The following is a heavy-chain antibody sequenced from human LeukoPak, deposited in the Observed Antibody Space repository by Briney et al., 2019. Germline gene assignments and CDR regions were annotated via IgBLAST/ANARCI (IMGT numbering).Heavy chain of an antibody. CDR2: IYYSTNT. D-gene: IGHD6-19*01. CDR3: VRRVAGTFYFDK. Sequence: SETLSLTCSVSGESIKSTSNYWAWVRQPPGKGLEWIGHIYYSTNTYYNSSLKSRVTISDDTSKNQVSPSLRSVTAADTALYFCVRRVAGTFYFDKWGEGSLVSVSS. J-gene: IGHJ4*02. V-gene: IGHV4-39*01. CDR1: GESIKSTSNY.